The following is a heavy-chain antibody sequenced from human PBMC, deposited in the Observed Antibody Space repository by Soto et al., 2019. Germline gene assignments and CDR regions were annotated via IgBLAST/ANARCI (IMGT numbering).Heavy chain of an antibody. CDR3: AKDVPRYCSGGSCFYYYYGMDV. V-gene: IGHV3-23*01. CDR2: ISGSGGST. CDR1: GFTFSSYA. Sequence: GSLRLPCAASGFTFSSYAMSWVRQAPGKGLEWVSAISGSGGSTYYADSVKGRFTISRDNSKNTLYLQMNSLRAEDTAVYYCAKDVPRYCSGGSCFYYYYGMDVWGQGT. J-gene: IGHJ6*02. D-gene: IGHD2-15*01.